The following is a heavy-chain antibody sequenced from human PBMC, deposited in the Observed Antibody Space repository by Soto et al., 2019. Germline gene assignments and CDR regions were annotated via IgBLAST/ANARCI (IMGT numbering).Heavy chain of an antibody. V-gene: IGHV4-34*01. D-gene: IGHD2-2*02. CDR2: INHSGSA. CDR1: GGSFSGYY. J-gene: IGHJ4*02. Sequence: QVQLQQWGAGLLKPSETLSLTCAVYGGSFSGYYWSWIRQPPGRGLEWIGEINHSGSANVNPTLKSRLTLSVDTSKNQFSLKLSSVTAADTAVYYCASLYCDSDCWGQGTLVTVSS. CDR3: ASLYCDSDC.